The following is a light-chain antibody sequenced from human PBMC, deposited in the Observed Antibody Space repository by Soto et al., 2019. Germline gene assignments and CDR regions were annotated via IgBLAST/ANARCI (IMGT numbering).Light chain of an antibody. Sequence: QSVLTQPPSASGSPGQSVTISCTGTSSDVGGYNYVSWYQQHPGKAPKLMIYEVSKRPSGVPDRFSGSKSGNTASLTVSGLQAEDEADYYCSLYAGSNNWAVFGIGTKVTVL. J-gene: IGLJ1*01. CDR1: SSDVGGYNY. CDR3: SLYAGSNNWAV. V-gene: IGLV2-8*01. CDR2: EVS.